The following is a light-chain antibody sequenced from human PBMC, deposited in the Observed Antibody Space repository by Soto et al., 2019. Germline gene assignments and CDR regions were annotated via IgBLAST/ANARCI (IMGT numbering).Light chain of an antibody. V-gene: IGKV1-13*02. CDR1: QGISSA. Sequence: AIQLTQSPSSLSASVGDRVTITCRASQGISSALAWYQHKPGRAPRLLIYDASSLQSGVSSRFSGSGSGTDFTLTISSLQPEDFATYYCQQFQSYPLTFGGGTKLEIK. J-gene: IGKJ4*01. CDR3: QQFQSYPLT. CDR2: DAS.